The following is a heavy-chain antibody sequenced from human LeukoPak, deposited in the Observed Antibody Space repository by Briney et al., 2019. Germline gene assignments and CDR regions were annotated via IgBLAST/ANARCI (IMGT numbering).Heavy chain of an antibody. CDR2: SNSICEST. CDR3: VRQADNNYFDF. D-gene: IGHD1-1*01. J-gene: IGHJ4*02. Sequence: VGSVKVSCKASGYTFTGYYMHWVRHAAGQGLEWLRWSNSICESTKYAQKFQGRVTLSRGTSIRTAFLELSRLTSDDTAVFYCVRQADNNYFDFWGQGSLVTVS. CDR1: GYTFTGYY. V-gene: IGHV1-2*02.